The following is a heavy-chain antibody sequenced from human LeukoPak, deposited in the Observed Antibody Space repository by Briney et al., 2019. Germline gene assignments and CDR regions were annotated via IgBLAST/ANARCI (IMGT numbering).Heavy chain of an antibody. J-gene: IGHJ4*02. CDR2: IYYSGST. CDR3: ARDRSIAAAGDYFDY. Sequence: SETLSLTCTVSGGSISSYYWSWIRQPPGKGLEWIGYIYYSGSTNYNPSLKSRVTISVDTSKNQFSLKLSSVTAADTAVYYCARDRSIAAAGDYFDYWGQGTLVTVSP. D-gene: IGHD6-13*01. CDR1: GGSISSYY. V-gene: IGHV4-59*01.